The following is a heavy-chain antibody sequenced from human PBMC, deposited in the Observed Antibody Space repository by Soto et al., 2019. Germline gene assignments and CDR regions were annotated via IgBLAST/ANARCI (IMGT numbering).Heavy chain of an antibody. CDR2: INHSGST. CDR1: GGSFSGYY. Sequence: SQTLSLTCAVYGGSFSGYYWSWIRQPPGKGLEWIGEINHSGSTNYNPSLKSRVTISVDTSKNQFSLKLSSVTAADTAVYYCARGRAQWLTLRGAFDIWGQGTMVTVSS. V-gene: IGHV4-34*01. D-gene: IGHD6-19*01. CDR3: ARGRAQWLTLRGAFDI. J-gene: IGHJ3*02.